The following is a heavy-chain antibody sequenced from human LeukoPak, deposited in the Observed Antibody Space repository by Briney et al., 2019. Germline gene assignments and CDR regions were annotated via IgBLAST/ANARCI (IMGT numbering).Heavy chain of an antibody. Sequence: GGSPRLSCAASGFTFSSYAMSWVRQAPGKGLEWVSAISGSGGSTYYADSVKGRFTISRDNSKNTLYLQMNSLRAEDTAVYYCAKSSRGAVAGTVDYWGQGTLVTVSS. CDR3: AKSSRGAVAGTVDY. V-gene: IGHV3-23*01. CDR2: ISGSGGST. J-gene: IGHJ4*02. D-gene: IGHD6-19*01. CDR1: GFTFSSYA.